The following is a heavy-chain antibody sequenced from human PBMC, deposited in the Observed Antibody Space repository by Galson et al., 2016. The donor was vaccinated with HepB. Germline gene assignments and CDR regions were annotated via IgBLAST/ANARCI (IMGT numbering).Heavy chain of an antibody. CDR3: ARHDPWWGYFDF. CDR1: GGSISSYY. V-gene: IGHV4-59*08. CDR2: IYYSGST. J-gene: IGHJ4*02. Sequence: SETLSLTCTVSGGSISSYYWSWIRQPPGKGLEWIGYIYYSGSTNYNPSLKSRVTISVDTSKNHFSLKLSSVTAADTALYYCARHDPWWGYFDFWGQGTPVTVSS. D-gene: IGHD2-8*02.